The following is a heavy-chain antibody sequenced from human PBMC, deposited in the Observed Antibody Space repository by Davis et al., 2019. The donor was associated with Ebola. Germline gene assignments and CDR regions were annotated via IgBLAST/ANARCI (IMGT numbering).Heavy chain of an antibody. J-gene: IGHJ4*02. CDR1: GFTFSSYA. D-gene: IGHD6-13*01. CDR2: IKQDGSEK. V-gene: IGHV3-7*01. CDR3: ARDGSSSWYTY. Sequence: GESLKIPCAASGFTFSSYAMSWVRQAPGKGLEWVANIKQDGSEKYYVDSVKGRFTISRDNAKNSLYLQMNSLRAEDTAVYYCARDGSSSWYTYWGQGTLVTVSS.